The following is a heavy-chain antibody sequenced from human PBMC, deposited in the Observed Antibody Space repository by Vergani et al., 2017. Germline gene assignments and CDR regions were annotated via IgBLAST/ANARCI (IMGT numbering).Heavy chain of an antibody. D-gene: IGHD3-10*01. CDR2: IRYDGSNK. Sequence: QVQLVESGGGVVQPGGSLRLSCAASGFTFSSYGMHWVRQAPGKGLEWVAFIRYDGSNKYYADSVKGRFTISRDNSKNTLYLQMNSLRAEDTAVYYCAKGRYYYGSGSYYKNNWFDPWGQGTLVTVSS. V-gene: IGHV3-30*02. CDR3: AKGRYYYGSGSYYKNNWFDP. CDR1: GFTFSSYG. J-gene: IGHJ5*02.